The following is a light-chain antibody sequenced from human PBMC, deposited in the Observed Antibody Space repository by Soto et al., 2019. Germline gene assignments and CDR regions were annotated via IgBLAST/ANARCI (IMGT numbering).Light chain of an antibody. J-gene: IGKJ1*01. CDR3: QQYGSSPST. CDR1: QSVSNTY. CDR2: GST. V-gene: IGKV3-20*01. Sequence: IVLTQSPGTLSLSPGERATLSCRTSQSVSNTYVAWYQQKPGQAPRLLIYGSTSRATGVPDRLSGSGSGTDFTLTISRLEPEDFAVYFCQQYGSSPSTFGQGTKVDNK.